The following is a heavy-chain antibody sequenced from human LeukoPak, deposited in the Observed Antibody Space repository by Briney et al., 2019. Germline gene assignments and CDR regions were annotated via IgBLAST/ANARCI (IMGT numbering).Heavy chain of an antibody. D-gene: IGHD6-19*01. CDR2: IYYSGST. V-gene: IGHV4-59*08. Sequence: PSETLSLTCTVSGGSISSYYWSWIRQPPGKGLEWIGYIYYSGSTNYNPSLKSRVTISVDTSKNQFSLKLSSVTAADTAVYYCARSVGIAVAGKPLNWFAPWGQGTLVTVSS. CDR1: GGSISSYY. J-gene: IGHJ5*02. CDR3: ARSVGIAVAGKPLNWFAP.